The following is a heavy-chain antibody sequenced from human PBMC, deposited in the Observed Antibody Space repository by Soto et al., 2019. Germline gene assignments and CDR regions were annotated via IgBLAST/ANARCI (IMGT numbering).Heavy chain of an antibody. J-gene: IGHJ3*02. Sequence: QVQLVESGGGLVKPGGSLRLSCAASGFTFSDYYMSWIRQAPGKGLEWVSYISSSGSTIYYADSVKGRFTISRDNAKNSLYLQMSSLRAEDTAVYYCARDSRGLGYCSSTSCYRRGGAFDIWGQGTMVTVSS. CDR3: ARDSRGLGYCSSTSCYRRGGAFDI. D-gene: IGHD2-2*02. CDR2: ISSSGSTI. V-gene: IGHV3-11*01. CDR1: GFTFSDYY.